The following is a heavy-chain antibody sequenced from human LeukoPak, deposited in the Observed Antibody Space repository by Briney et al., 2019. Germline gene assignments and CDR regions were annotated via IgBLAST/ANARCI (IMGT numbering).Heavy chain of an antibody. V-gene: IGHV3-30-3*01. CDR2: ISYDGSNK. CDR3: ARGAFFYSSSWYRSY. D-gene: IGHD6-13*01. J-gene: IGHJ4*02. CDR1: GFTFSSYA. Sequence: GGSLRLSCAASGFTFSSYAMHWVRQAPGKGLEWVAVISYDGSNKYYADSVKGRFTISRDNSKNTLYLQMNSLRAEDTAVYYCARGAFFYSSSWYRSYWGQGTLVTVSS.